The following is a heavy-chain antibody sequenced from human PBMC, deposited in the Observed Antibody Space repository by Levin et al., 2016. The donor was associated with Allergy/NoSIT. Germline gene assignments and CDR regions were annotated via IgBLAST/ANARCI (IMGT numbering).Heavy chain of an antibody. J-gene: IGHJ6*02. Sequence: VRQAPGKGLEWVSSISSSSSYIYYADSVKGRFTISRDNAKNSLYLQMNSLRAEDTAVYYCARDPFSWTGENYYYGMDVWGQGTTVTVSS. CDR2: ISSSSSYI. V-gene: IGHV3-21*01. CDR3: ARDPFSWTGENYYYGMDV. D-gene: IGHD3-10*01.